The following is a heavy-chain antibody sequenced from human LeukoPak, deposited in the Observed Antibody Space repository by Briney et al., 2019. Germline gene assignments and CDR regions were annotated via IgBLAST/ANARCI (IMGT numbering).Heavy chain of an antibody. CDR2: INHSGST. D-gene: IGHD2-15*01. V-gene: IGHV4-34*01. J-gene: IGHJ4*02. Sequence: NPSETLYLTCAVYGGSFSGYYWSWIRQPPGKGLEWIGEINHSGSTNYNPSLKSRVTISVDTSKNQFSLKLSSVTAADTAVYYCARDSYREYCSGGSCFGSFDYWGQGTLVTVSS. CDR1: GGSFSGYY. CDR3: ARDSYREYCSGGSCFGSFDY.